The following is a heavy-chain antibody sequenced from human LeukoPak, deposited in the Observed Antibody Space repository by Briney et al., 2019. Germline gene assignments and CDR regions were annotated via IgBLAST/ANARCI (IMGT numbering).Heavy chain of an antibody. Sequence: SETLSLTCAVYGGSFSGYYWSWIRQPPGKGLEWIGEINHSGSTNYNPSLKSRVTISVDTSKNQFSLKLSSVTAADTAVYYCARGLPLYYGSGRYWFDPWGQGTLITVSS. J-gene: IGHJ5*02. CDR3: ARGLPLYYGSGRYWFDP. CDR1: GGSFSGYY. D-gene: IGHD3-10*01. CDR2: INHSGST. V-gene: IGHV4-34*01.